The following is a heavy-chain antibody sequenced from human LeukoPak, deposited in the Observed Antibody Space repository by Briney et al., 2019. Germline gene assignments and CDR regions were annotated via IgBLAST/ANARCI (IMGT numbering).Heavy chain of an antibody. CDR3: ARSSSGPDY. J-gene: IGHJ4*02. CDR1: GESFSAYY. V-gene: IGHV4-34*01. CDR2: INHSGSA. D-gene: IGHD3-22*01. Sequence: PSETLSLTCAVYGESFSAYYWSWIRQPPGKGLEWIGEINHSGSANYNPSLKSRVTISIDTSENQFSLKLSSVTAADTAVYYCARSSSGPDYWGQGTLVTVSS.